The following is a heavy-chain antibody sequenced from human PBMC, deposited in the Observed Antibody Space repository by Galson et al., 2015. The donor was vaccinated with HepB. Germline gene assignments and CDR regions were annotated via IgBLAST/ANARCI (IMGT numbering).Heavy chain of an antibody. V-gene: IGHV4-31*03. D-gene: IGHD6-6*01. CDR3: AREIAARPRTYNWFDP. CDR1: GGSISSGGYY. J-gene: IGHJ5*02. CDR2: IYYSGST. Sequence: TLSLTCTVSGGSISSGGYYWSWIRQHPGKGLEWIGYIYYSGSTYYNPSLKSRVTISVDTSKNQFSLKLSSVTAADTAVYYCAREIAARPRTYNWFDPWGQGTLVTVSS.